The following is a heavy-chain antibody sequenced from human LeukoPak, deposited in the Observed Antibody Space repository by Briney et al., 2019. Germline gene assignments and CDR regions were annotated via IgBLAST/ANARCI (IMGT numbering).Heavy chain of an antibody. CDR1: GFTFSNYW. V-gene: IGHV3-74*01. Sequence: PGGSLRLSRAASGFTFSNYWMHWVRQAPGKGLVWVSRINSDGSSTRYADSVKGRFTISRDNAKNTLYLQMNSLRAEDTAVYYCGRELDWLPTLDYWGQGTLVTVSS. CDR2: INSDGSST. J-gene: IGHJ4*02. CDR3: GRELDWLPTLDY. D-gene: IGHD3-9*01.